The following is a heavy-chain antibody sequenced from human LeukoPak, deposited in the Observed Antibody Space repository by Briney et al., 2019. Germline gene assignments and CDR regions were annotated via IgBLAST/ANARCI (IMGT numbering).Heavy chain of an antibody. CDR2: ISYDGSNK. Sequence: GGSLRLSCAASGFTFSSYAMHWVRQAPGKGVEGVAVISYDGSNKYYADSVKGRFTISRDNYKNTLYLQMNSLRAEDTAVYYCARDGTRRGSCGPFDYWGQGTLVTVSS. CDR3: ARDGTRRGSCGPFDY. CDR1: GFTFSSYA. D-gene: IGHD1-26*01. V-gene: IGHV3-30*04. J-gene: IGHJ4*02.